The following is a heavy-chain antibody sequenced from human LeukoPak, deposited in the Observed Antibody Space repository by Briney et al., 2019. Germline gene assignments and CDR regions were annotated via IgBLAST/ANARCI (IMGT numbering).Heavy chain of an antibody. J-gene: IGHJ1*01. Sequence: GGSLRLSCAASGFTFSSYSMNWVRQAPGKGLEWVSYIGSSSSIIYYADSVKGRFTISRDNAKNSLYLQMNSLRAEDTAVYYCAREDSYGLHWGQGTLVTVSS. D-gene: IGHD5-18*01. CDR3: AREDSYGLH. CDR1: GFTFSSYS. V-gene: IGHV3-48*01. CDR2: IGSSSSII.